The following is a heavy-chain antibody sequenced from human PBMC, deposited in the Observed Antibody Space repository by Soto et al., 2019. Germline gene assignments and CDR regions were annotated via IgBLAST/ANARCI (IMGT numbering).Heavy chain of an antibody. CDR2: IVPIYGAV. CDR1: GGTFSSYA. D-gene: IGHD3-16*01. J-gene: IGHJ2*01. Sequence: QVQLVQSGAEVKKPGSSVKVSCKASGGTFSSYAISWVRQAPGQGLEWMGGIVPIYGAVKSAQKLQDRVTITADESTTTAYLELNSLRADDTAVYYCARDWVGGSWYFDLWGRGTLVTVSS. CDR3: ARDWVGGSWYFDL. V-gene: IGHV1-69*01.